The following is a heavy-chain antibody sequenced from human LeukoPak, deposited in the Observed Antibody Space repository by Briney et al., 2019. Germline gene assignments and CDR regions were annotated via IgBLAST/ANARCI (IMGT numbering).Heavy chain of an antibody. CDR3: ARQKTPVTSFDP. J-gene: IGHJ5*02. CDR2: MYTSGCT. CDR1: GGSISSYY. Sequence: SETLSLTCTVSGGSISSYYWSWIRQPAAKGLEWIGHMYTSGCTNYNPSLKSRVTMSIDTSKKEFSLKMTSVTAADTAVYYCARQKTPVTSFDPWGQGTLVSVSS. V-gene: IGHV4-4*07.